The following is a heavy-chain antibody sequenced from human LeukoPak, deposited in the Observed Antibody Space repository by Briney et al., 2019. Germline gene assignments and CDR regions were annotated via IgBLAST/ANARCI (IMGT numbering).Heavy chain of an antibody. CDR1: GGSISSGGYS. V-gene: IGHV4-30-2*01. CDR3: AIAAAAFVDY. Sequence: PSQTLSLTCTVSGGSISSGGYSWSWIRQPPGKGLEWIGYIYHSGSTYYNPSLKSRVTISVDRSKNQFSLKLSSVTAADTAVYYCAIAAAAFVDYWGQGTLVTVSS. J-gene: IGHJ4*02. D-gene: IGHD6-13*01. CDR2: IYHSGST.